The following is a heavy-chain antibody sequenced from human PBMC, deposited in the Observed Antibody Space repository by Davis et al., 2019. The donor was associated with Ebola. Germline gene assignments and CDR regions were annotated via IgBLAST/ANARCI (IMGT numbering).Heavy chain of an antibody. J-gene: IGHJ6*04. CDR2: INTNTGNP. CDR3: ARSHAVTTWAYYYYGMDV. D-gene: IGHD4-17*01. V-gene: IGHV7-4-1*02. Sequence: ASVKVSCKASGYTFTSYAMNWVRQAPGQGLEWMGWINTNTGNPTYAQGFTGRFVFSLDTSVSTAYLQISSLKAEDTAVYYCARSHAVTTWAYYYYGMDVWGKGTTVAVSS. CDR1: GYTFTSYA.